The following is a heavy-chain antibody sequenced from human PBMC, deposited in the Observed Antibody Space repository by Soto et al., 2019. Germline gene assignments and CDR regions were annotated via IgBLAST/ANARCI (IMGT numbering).Heavy chain of an antibody. CDR2: IYYSGST. J-gene: IGHJ4*02. Sequence: SETLSLTCTVSGGSISSGGYYWSWIRQHPGKGLEWIGYIYYSGSTYYNPSLKSRVTISVDTSKNQFSLKLSSVTAADTAVYYCARESGDYGDYQFDYWGQGTLVTVSS. V-gene: IGHV4-31*03. CDR1: GGSISSGGYY. CDR3: ARESGDYGDYQFDY. D-gene: IGHD4-17*01.